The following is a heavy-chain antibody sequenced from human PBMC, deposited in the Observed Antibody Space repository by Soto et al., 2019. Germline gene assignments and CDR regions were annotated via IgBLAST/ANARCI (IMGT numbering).Heavy chain of an antibody. CDR3: AREVERRAAAGTRICYFDY. D-gene: IGHD6-13*01. CDR2: IIPIFGTA. Sequence: SVKVSCKASGGTFSSYAISWVRQAPGQGLEWMGGIIPIFGTANYAQKFQGRVTITADKSTSTAYMELSSLRSEDTAVYYCAREVERRAAAGTRICYFDYWGQGTLVTVSS. CDR1: GGTFSSYA. J-gene: IGHJ4*02. V-gene: IGHV1-69*06.